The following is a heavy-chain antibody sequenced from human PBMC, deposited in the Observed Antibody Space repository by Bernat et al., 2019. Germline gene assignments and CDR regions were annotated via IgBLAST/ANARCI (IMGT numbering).Heavy chain of an antibody. D-gene: IGHD3-10*01. CDR2: IKQDGSEK. CDR3: ASVGVKVWFNDAFDI. J-gene: IGHJ3*02. V-gene: IGHV3-7*01. CDR1: GFTFSSYW. Sequence: EVQLVESGGGLVQPGGSLRLSCAASGFTFSSYWMSWVRQAPGKGLEWVANIKQDGSEKYYVESVKGRFTISRDDAKNSLYLQMNSLRAEATAVYYCASVGVKVWFNDAFDIWGQGTMVTVSS.